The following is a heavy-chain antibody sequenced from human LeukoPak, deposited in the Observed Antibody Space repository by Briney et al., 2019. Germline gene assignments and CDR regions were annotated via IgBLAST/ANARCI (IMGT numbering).Heavy chain of an antibody. CDR2: IYSGGST. V-gene: IGHV3-66*02. Sequence: GGSLRHSCAASGFTITNNYISWVRQAPGKGLEWVSVIYSGGSTYYGDSVKGRFTMSRDDSKNTLYLQVNSLRVEDTAVYYCARDPYSSGWYRWFDPWGQGTLVTVSS. CDR3: ARDPYSSGWYRWFDP. CDR1: GFTITNNY. D-gene: IGHD6-19*01. J-gene: IGHJ5*02.